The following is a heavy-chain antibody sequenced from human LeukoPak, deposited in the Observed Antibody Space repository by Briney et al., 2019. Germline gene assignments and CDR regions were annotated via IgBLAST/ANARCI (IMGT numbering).Heavy chain of an antibody. Sequence: SETLSLTCTVSGGSISSYYWSWIRQPAGKGLEWIGRIYTSGSTNYNPSLKSRVTMSVDTSKNQFSLKLSSVTAADTAVYYCARELGGHYCSSTSCYYNWFDPWGQGTLVTVSS. D-gene: IGHD2-2*01. V-gene: IGHV4-4*07. CDR1: GGSISSYY. J-gene: IGHJ5*02. CDR3: ARELGGHYCSSTSCYYNWFDP. CDR2: IYTSGST.